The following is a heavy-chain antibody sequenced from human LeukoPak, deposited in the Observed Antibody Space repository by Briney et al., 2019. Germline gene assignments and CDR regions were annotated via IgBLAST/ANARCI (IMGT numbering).Heavy chain of an antibody. Sequence: GGSLRLSCAASGFTFSSYSMNWVRQAPGKGLEWVLSISSSSSYIYYADSVKGRFTISRDNAKNSLYLQMNSLRAEDTAVYYCARDLVEPPRTYYFDYWGQGTLVTVSS. CDR1: GFTFSSYS. J-gene: IGHJ4*02. CDR2: ISSSSSYI. V-gene: IGHV3-21*01. D-gene: IGHD1-26*01. CDR3: ARDLVEPPRTYYFDY.